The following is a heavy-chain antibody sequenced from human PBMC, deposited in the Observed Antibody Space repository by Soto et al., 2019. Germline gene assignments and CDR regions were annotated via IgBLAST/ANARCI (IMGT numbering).Heavy chain of an antibody. CDR3: ARDPHEFWKSYWFDP. V-gene: IGHV1-18*01. J-gene: IGHJ5*02. Sequence: ASVKVSCKISGYTFNTYGINWVRQAPGQGLELMGWISAYDGKTTYAEKFQGRVTLTTDTSTSTAYMELRSLRSDDTAIYYCARDPHEFWKSYWFDPWGQGTPVTVSS. CDR1: GYTFNTYG. CDR2: ISAYDGKT. D-gene: IGHD3-3*01.